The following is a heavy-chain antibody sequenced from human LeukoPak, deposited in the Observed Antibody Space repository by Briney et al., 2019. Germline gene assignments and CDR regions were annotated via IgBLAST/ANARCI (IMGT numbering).Heavy chain of an antibody. J-gene: IGHJ6*03. CDR3: ARDQAGPDYGGSPAYYYLDV. CDR1: GYSISSGYY. V-gene: IGHV4-38-2*02. CDR2: IYHSGST. D-gene: IGHD4-23*01. Sequence: SETLSLTCTVSGYSISSGYYWGWIRQPPGKGLVWIGSIYHSGSTYYNPSHKSRVTLSVDTSKNPFSLKLSSVTEADTAVYYCARDQAGPDYGGSPAYYYLDVWGKGTTVTVSS.